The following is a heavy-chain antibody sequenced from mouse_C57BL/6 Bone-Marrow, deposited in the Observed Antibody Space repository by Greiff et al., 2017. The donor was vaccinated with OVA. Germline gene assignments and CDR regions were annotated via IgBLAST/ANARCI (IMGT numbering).Heavy chain of an antibody. J-gene: IGHJ3*01. CDR1: GYAFSSSW. CDR3: ARLRGSNYEFAY. CDR2: IYPGDGDT. D-gene: IGHD2-5*01. V-gene: IGHV1-82*01. Sequence: QVQLQQSGPELVKPGASVKISCKASGYAFSSSWMNWVKQRPGKGLEWIGRIYPGDGDTNYNGKFKGKATLTADKSSSTAYMQLSSLTSEDSAVYFCARLRGSNYEFAYWGQGTLVTVSA.